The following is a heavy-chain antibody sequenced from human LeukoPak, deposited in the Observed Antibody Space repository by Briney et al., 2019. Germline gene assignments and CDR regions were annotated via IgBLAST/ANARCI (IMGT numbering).Heavy chain of an antibody. J-gene: IGHJ4*02. Sequence: GGSLRLSCAVSGFTVSAHYMSWVRQAPGKGLECVSFLYTGGDTYYADSVKGRFTISRDNSKNTLYLQMNSLRAEDTAVYYCARDPPGIAASGTYYWGQGALVTVSS. V-gene: IGHV3-53*01. D-gene: IGHD6-13*01. CDR1: GFTVSAHY. CDR3: ARDPPGIAASGTYY. CDR2: LYTGGDT.